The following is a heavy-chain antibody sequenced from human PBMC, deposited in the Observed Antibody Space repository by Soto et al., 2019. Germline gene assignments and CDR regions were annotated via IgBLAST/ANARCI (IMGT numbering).Heavy chain of an antibody. V-gene: IGHV4-31*03. CDR3: ARGFAGVMESGTDY. J-gene: IGHJ4*02. Sequence: QVQLQESGPGLVKPSQTPSLTCTVSGGSISSGGYYWSWIRQHPGKGLEWIGYIYYSGSTYYNPSLKSRVTISVDTSKNQFSLKLSSVTAADTAVYYCARGFAGVMESGTDYWGQGTLVTVSS. D-gene: IGHD3-16*01. CDR1: GGSISSGGYY. CDR2: IYYSGST.